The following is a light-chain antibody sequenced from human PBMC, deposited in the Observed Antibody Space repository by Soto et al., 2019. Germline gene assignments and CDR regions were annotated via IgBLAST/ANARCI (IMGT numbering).Light chain of an antibody. V-gene: IGLV2-23*02. CDR2: EFG. Sequence: QSALTQPASVSGSPGQSITISCTGISSDIGNYDVVSWYQQYPGTAPKLMIFEFGNRPSGVSHRFSGSRSGNTASLTISGLQAEDEADYYCCSYGRGGTSVVFGGGTKLTVL. CDR3: CSYGRGGTSVV. J-gene: IGLJ2*01. CDR1: SSDIGNYDV.